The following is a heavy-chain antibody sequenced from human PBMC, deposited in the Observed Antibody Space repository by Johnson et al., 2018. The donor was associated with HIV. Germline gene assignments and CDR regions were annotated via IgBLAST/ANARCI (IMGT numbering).Heavy chain of an antibody. CDR3: ALAAIAAAGDAFDI. V-gene: IGHV3-66*01. CDR2: IYSGGST. D-gene: IGHD6-13*01. Sequence: VQLVESGGGVVQPGRSLRLSCAASGFTFSINTMVRQAPGKGLEWVAVIYSGGSTYYADSVKGRFTISRDNSKNTLYLQMNSLRAEDTAVYYCALAAIAAAGDAFDIWGQGTMVTVSS. CDR1: GFTFSINT. J-gene: IGHJ3*02.